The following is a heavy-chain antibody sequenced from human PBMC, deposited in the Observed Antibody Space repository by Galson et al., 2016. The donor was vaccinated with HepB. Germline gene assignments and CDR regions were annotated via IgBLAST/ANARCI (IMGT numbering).Heavy chain of an antibody. V-gene: IGHV3-11*01. J-gene: IGHJ4*02. Sequence: SLRLSCAASGFIFGDYYMSWIRQAPGKGLEWISYIAGGSTTVYHADSGKGRFTVSRDNAKRTLFLQMYSLRVDDTAMYFCARDREPETTMPIFDHWGQGVLVTVSS. CDR3: ARDREPETTMPIFDH. CDR1: GFIFGDYY. CDR2: IAGGSTTV. D-gene: IGHD4-17*01.